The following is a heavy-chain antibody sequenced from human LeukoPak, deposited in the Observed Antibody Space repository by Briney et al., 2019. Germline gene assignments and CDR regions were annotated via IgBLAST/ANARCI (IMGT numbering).Heavy chain of an antibody. Sequence: ASETLSLTCVVSGGPISGSNWWSWVRQTPGKGLEWLGEIFHSGATNYTPSLKSRATISVDTSKNQFSLKLSSVTAADTAVYYCARESPPTYYYDSSGYSGGYWGQGTLVTVSS. V-gene: IGHV4-4*02. D-gene: IGHD3-22*01. J-gene: IGHJ4*02. CDR1: GGPISGSNW. CDR3: ARESPPTYYYDSSGYSGGY. CDR2: IFHSGAT.